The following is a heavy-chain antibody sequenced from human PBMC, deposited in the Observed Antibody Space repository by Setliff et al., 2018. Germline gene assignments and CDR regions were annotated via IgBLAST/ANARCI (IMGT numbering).Heavy chain of an antibody. Sequence: GESLKISCAASGFTFSNYWMAWVRQAPGKGLVVVSRINLDGSFTTYADSVTGRFTISRDNAKNMLYLQLNSLRAEDMAVYYCASYYYGSGSSYIPPHFDYWGLGTLVTVSS. D-gene: IGHD3-10*01. CDR2: INLDGSFT. V-gene: IGHV3-74*03. J-gene: IGHJ4*02. CDR1: GFTFSNYW. CDR3: ASYYYGSGSSYIPPHFDY.